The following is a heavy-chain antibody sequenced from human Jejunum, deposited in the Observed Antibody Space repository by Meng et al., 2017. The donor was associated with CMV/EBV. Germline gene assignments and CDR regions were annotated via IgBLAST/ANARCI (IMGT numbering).Heavy chain of an antibody. J-gene: IGHJ4*02. V-gene: IGHV1-69*01. CDR3: AREFRRDGYDSGSQAQAYFFES. CDR1: V. D-gene: IGHD5-24*01. CDR2: ISPIFDTA. Sequence: VVTWLRKDAGQGLEWMGGISPIFDTAIYAEKFKGRLTITSDDSTSTSYMDLSSLTPEDTAVYYCAREFRRDGYDSGSQAQAYFFESWGQGTPVTVSS.